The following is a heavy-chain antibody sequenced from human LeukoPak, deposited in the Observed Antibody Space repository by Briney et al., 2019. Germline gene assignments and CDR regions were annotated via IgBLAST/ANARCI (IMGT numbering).Heavy chain of an antibody. V-gene: IGHV4-4*07. Sequence: SETLSLTCTVSGCTINSYYCSWIRQPAGKGLEWIGRIYTSGTTNYNPALKSRVTMSVDTSKYHFSLQLRSVTAADTAVYYCASTTYDYDTSGQYFLDYWGQGSLVTVSS. CDR3: ASTTYDYDTSGQYFLDY. J-gene: IGHJ4*02. CDR2: IYTSGTT. CDR1: GCTINSYY. D-gene: IGHD3-22*01.